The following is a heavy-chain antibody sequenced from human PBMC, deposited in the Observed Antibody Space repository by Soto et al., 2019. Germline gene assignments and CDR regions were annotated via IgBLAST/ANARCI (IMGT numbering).Heavy chain of an antibody. Sequence: XGSLRLSCAASGFTFSSYAMSWVRQAPGKGLEWVSAINGSGGSTYYADSVKGRFTISRDNSKNTLYLQMNSLSAEDTAVYYFAKRVAFSSSSAYFDYWAQGPLVTVSS. V-gene: IGHV3-23*01. CDR2: INGSGGST. CDR1: GFTFSSYA. D-gene: IGHD6-6*01. CDR3: AKRVAFSSSSAYFDY. J-gene: IGHJ4*02.